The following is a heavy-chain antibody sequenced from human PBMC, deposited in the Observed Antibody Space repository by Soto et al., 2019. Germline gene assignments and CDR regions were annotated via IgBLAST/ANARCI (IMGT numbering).Heavy chain of an antibody. CDR2: ISAYNGNT. CDR1: GYTFTSYG. J-gene: IGHJ4*02. D-gene: IGHD3-9*01. V-gene: IGHV1-18*01. Sequence: GASVKVSCKASGYTFTSYGISWVRQAPGQGLEWMGWISAYNGNTNYAQKLQGRVTMTTDTSTSTAYMELSSLRSEDTAVYYCARGLLYYDILTGYCMASPSGYWGQGTLVTVSS. CDR3: ARGLLYYDILTGYCMASPSGY.